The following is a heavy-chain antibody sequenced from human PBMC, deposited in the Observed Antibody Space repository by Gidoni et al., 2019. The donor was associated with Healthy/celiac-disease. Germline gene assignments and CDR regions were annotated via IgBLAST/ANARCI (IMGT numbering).Heavy chain of an antibody. Sequence: EVQLVESGGGLVKPGGSLRLSCAASGFTFSNAWMSWVRQAPGKGLEWVGRIKSKTDGGTTDYAAPVKGRFTISRDDSKNTLYLQMNSLKTEDTAVYYCTTEMIGYCSSTSCRLSDYWGQGTLVTVSS. J-gene: IGHJ4*02. CDR2: IKSKTDGGTT. V-gene: IGHV3-15*01. D-gene: IGHD2-2*01. CDR3: TTEMIGYCSSTSCRLSDY. CDR1: GFTFSNAW.